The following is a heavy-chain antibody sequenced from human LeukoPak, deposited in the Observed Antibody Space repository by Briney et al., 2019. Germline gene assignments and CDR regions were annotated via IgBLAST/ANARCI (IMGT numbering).Heavy chain of an antibody. V-gene: IGHV4-34*01. J-gene: IGHJ5*02. D-gene: IGHD2-2*01. Sequence: GSLRLSCAASGFTFSSYAISWIRQPPGKGLEWIWEINHSGSTNYNPSLKSRVTISVDTSKNPFSLKLNSVTAADTAVYFCARLIAVPVAIRTLWFDPWGQGTLVTVSS. CDR3: ARLIAVPVAIRTLWFDP. CDR2: INHSGST. CDR1: GFTFSSYA.